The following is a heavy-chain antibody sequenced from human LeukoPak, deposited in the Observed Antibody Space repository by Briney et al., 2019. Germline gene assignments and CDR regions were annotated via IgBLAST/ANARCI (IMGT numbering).Heavy chain of an antibody. Sequence: PSETLSLTCAVSGASISSASDYWGWIRQPPGKGLEWLGSIYYGGSTYDNPSLRSRVTISVDTSKNQFSLKLTSVTAADTAVYYCARIGGGSWRNPGYWIDPWGQGNLVTVSS. CDR2: IYYGGST. V-gene: IGHV4-39*01. D-gene: IGHD2-15*01. CDR3: ARIGGGSWRNPGYWIDP. J-gene: IGHJ5*02. CDR1: GASISSASDY.